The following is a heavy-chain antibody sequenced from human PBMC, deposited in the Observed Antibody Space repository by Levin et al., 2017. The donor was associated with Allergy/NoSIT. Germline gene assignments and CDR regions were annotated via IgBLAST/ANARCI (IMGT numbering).Heavy chain of an antibody. CDR1: GGSISSYY. CDR2: IYYSGST. V-gene: IGHV4-59*01. D-gene: IGHD3-10*01. Sequence: SQTLSLTCTVSGGSISSYYWSWIRQPPGKGLEWIGYIYYSGSTNYNPSLKSRVTISVDTSKNQFSLKLSSVTAADTAVYYCARESGEAIDYWGQGTLVTVSS. CDR3: ARESGEAIDY. J-gene: IGHJ4*02.